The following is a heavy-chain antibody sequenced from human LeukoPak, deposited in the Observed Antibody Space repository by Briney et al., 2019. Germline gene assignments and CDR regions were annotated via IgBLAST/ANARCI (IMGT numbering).Heavy chain of an antibody. CDR1: SGSISSSNYY. Sequence: SSETLSLTCTVYSGSISSSNYYWRSIRQPPAKRLEWIGSIYYSGNTYYNPSLKSRVTISVDTSKNQFSLKLTSVTAADTAVYYCAHFKGGSFDFWGQGTMVTVSS. CDR3: AHFKGGSFDF. V-gene: IGHV4-39*01. CDR2: IYYSGNT. J-gene: IGHJ3*01. D-gene: IGHD1-26*01.